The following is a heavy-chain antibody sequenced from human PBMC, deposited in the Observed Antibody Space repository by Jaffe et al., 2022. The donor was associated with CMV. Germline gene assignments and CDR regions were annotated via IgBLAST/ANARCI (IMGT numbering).Heavy chain of an antibody. CDR1: GGSISSYY. V-gene: IGHV4-4*07. D-gene: IGHD3-3*01. CDR3: ARDRTIFGVVTGAFDI. Sequence: QVQLQESGPGLVKPSETLSLTCTVSGGSISSYYWSWIRQPAGKGLEWIGRIYTSGSTNYNPSLKSRVTMSVDTSKNQFSLKLSSVTAADTAVYYCARDRTIFGVVTGAFDIWGQGTMVTVSS. CDR2: IYTSGST. J-gene: IGHJ3*02.